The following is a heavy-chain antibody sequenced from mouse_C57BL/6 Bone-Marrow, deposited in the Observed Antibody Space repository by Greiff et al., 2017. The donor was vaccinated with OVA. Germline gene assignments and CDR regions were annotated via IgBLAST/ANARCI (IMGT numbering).Heavy chain of an antibody. V-gene: IGHV3-8*01. CDR2: ISYSGST. D-gene: IGHD4-1*01. CDR1: GYSITSDY. J-gene: IGHJ3*01. CDR3: ARRRATGPAWFAY. Sequence: VQLKQSGPGLAKPSQTLSLTCSVTGYSITSDYWNWIRKFPGNKLEYMGYISYSGSTYYNPSLKSRISITRDTSKNQYYLQLNSVTTEDTATYYCARRRATGPAWFAYWGQGTLVTVSA.